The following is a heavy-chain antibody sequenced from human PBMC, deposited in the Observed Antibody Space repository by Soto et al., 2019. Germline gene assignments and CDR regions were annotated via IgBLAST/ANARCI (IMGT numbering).Heavy chain of an antibody. Sequence: GGSLRLSCAASGFTFSSYGMHWVRQAPGKGLEWVAVISYDGSNKYYADSVEGRFTISRDNSKNTLYLQMNSLRAEDTAVCYCAKSWGYPDYWGQGSLVTVSS. CDR1: GFTFSSYG. D-gene: IGHD5-18*01. CDR3: AKSWGYPDY. CDR2: ISYDGSNK. J-gene: IGHJ4*02. V-gene: IGHV3-30*18.